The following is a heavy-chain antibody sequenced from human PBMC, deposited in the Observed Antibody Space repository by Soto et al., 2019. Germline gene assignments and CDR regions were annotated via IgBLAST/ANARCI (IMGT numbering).Heavy chain of an antibody. CDR2: ISIDGKTK. CDR3: ASDWLAGEPHRRWNY. D-gene: IGHD7-27*01. J-gene: IGHJ4*01. V-gene: IGHV3-30*04. Sequence: GGSLRLSCAASGFTFSRYDFHWVRQPPGKGLEWLAVISIDGKTKYYADSVKGRFTISRDNSKSTLHLQMNSLSAEDTAVYFCASDWLAGEPHRRWNYWGQGTLVTSPQ. CDR1: GFTFSRYD.